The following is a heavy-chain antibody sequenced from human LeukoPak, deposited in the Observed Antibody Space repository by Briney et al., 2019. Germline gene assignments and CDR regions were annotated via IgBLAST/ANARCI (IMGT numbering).Heavy chain of an antibody. D-gene: IGHD3-10*01. CDR3: ARDSKYGSGTFVY. V-gene: IGHV3-21*01. J-gene: IGHJ4*02. CDR1: VVTFSIYS. CDR2: ISSSMSYI. Sequence: GSLRLSCAASVVTFSIYSMNWGRQALQKGLGWVSSISSSMSYINYANSVKRPFTISRDNAKHSLYLQMNTVSAEDTAVYYCARDSKYGSGTFVYWGQGTLVTVSS.